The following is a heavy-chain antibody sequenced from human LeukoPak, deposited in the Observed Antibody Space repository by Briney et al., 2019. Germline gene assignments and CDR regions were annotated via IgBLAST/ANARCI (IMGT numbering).Heavy chain of an antibody. D-gene: IGHD6-13*01. CDR2: IKSKADGGTT. Sequence: GGSLRLSCAASGFTFSNAWMTWVRQSAEKRLEWVGRIKSKADGGTTDYPAPVKGRFTISRDDSKNTLYLQLNSLETEDTAVYYCTTVGSSWGFDYWGQGTLVTVSS. CDR3: TTVGSSWGFDY. J-gene: IGHJ4*02. CDR1: GFTFSNAW. V-gene: IGHV3-15*01.